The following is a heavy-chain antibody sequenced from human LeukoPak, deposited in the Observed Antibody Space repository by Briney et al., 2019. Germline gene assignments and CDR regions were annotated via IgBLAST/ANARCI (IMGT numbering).Heavy chain of an antibody. CDR1: GFTFSSYA. Sequence: PGGSLRLSCAASGFTFSSYAMHWVRQAPGKGLEWVAVISYDGSNKYYADSVKGRFTISRDNSKNTLYLQMNSLRAEDTAVYYCARAYYDFWSGSGVISDYWGQGTLVTVSS. CDR2: ISYDGSNK. J-gene: IGHJ4*02. V-gene: IGHV3-30-3*01. CDR3: ARAYYDFWSGSGVISDY. D-gene: IGHD3-3*01.